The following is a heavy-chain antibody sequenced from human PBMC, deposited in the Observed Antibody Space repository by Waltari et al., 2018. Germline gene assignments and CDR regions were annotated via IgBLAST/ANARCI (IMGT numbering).Heavy chain of an antibody. CDR3: TKGLSAYFSSWFDY. CDR1: GFTFDGST. V-gene: IGHV3-9*01. J-gene: IGHJ4*02. D-gene: IGHD6-13*01. Sequence: EVHLVESGGGLVQHGRSLGLSCAAAGFTFDGSTMHWVRQAPGKGLEWVSGISWNSDSIGYADSVKGRFTISRDNAKNSLYLQMNSLTAEDTALYYCTKGLSAYFSSWFDYWGQGTLVSVSS. CDR2: ISWNSDSI.